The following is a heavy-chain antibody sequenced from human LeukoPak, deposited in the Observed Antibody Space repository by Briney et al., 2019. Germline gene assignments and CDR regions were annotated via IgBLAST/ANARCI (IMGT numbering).Heavy chain of an antibody. J-gene: IGHJ3*02. CDR1: GGSISSGGYY. CDR3: ARAVVTASDAFDI. Sequence: SQTLSLTCTVSGGSISSGGYYWSWIRQHPGKGLEWIGYIYYSGSTYYNPSLKSRVTISVDTSKNQFSLKLSSVTAADTAVYYCARAVVTASDAFDIWGQGTMVTVS. D-gene: IGHD2-21*02. CDR2: IYYSGST. V-gene: IGHV4-31*03.